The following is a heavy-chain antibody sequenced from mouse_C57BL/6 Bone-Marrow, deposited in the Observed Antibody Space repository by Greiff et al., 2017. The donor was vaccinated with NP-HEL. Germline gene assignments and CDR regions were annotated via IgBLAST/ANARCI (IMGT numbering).Heavy chain of an antibody. V-gene: IGHV1-69*01. CDR3: AREYYGSSSSRYFDV. D-gene: IGHD1-1*01. CDR1: GYTFTSYW. J-gene: IGHJ1*03. CDR2: IDPSDSYT. Sequence: QVQLQQPGAELVMPGASVKLSCKASGYTFTSYWMHWVKQRPGQGLEWIGEIDPSDSYTNYNQKFKGKSTLTVDKSSSTAYMQLSSLTSEDSAVYYCAREYYGSSSSRYFDVWGTWTTVTVSS.